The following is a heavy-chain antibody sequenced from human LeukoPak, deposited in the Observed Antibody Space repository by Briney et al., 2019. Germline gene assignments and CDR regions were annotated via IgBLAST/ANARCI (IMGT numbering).Heavy chain of an antibody. D-gene: IGHD5-24*01. Sequence: ASVKVSCKASGYTFTGYYMHWVRQAPGQGLAWMGWINPSSGGTNCAQKFQGRVTMTRDTSISTAYMELSRLRSDDTAVYYCARGARWLQPYYFDYWGQGTLVTVSS. CDR2: INPSSGGT. V-gene: IGHV1-2*02. CDR3: ARGARWLQPYYFDY. J-gene: IGHJ4*02. CDR1: GYTFTGYY.